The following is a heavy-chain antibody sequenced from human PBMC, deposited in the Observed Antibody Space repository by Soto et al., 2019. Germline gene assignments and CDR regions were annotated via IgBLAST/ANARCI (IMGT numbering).Heavy chain of an antibody. CDR2: IIPIFGTA. V-gene: IGHV1-69*13. CDR3: ARDLRAVAGTFYYYYYGMDV. D-gene: IGHD6-19*01. Sequence: SVKVSCKASGGTFSSYAISWVRQAPGQGLEWMGGIIPIFGTANYAQKFQGRVTLTADESTSTAYMELSSLRSEDTAVYYCARDLRAVAGTFYYYYYGMDVWGQGTTVTVSS. J-gene: IGHJ6*02. CDR1: GGTFSSYA.